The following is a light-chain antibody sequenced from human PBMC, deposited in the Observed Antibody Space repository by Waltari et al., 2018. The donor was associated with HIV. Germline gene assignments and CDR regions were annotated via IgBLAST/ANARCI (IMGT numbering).Light chain of an antibody. J-gene: IGKJ2*01. CDR1: HDIRNY. V-gene: IGKV1-33*01. CDR2: DAS. Sequence: DLQMPQSTSYLSASVGDRVTTTCQASHDIRNYLNWYQQKPGKAPKLLIYDASNLETGVPSRCSGSGSGTDFTFAISSLQPEDIATYYCQQYDNLPRTFGQGTKLDIK. CDR3: QQYDNLPRT.